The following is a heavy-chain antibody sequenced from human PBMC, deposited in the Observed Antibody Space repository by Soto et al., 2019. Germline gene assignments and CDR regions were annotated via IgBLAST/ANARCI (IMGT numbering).Heavy chain of an antibody. CDR2: VSGNNGAS. CDR3: VRDQKYFRVNGIWFDS. CDR1: GYTSADFG. Sequence: ASVKVSCKASGYTSADFGISWVRQAPGQGLEWMGWVSGNNGASNPAPKVQGRITMTLDTSTGASYMALRSLRSDDTAIYYCVRDQKYFRVNGIWFDSWGQGTMVTVYS. J-gene: IGHJ5*01. V-gene: IGHV1-18*04. D-gene: IGHD2-2*01.